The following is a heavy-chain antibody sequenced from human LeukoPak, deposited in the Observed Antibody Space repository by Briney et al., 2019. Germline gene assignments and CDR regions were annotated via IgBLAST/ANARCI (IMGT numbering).Heavy chain of an antibody. J-gene: IGHJ6*03. CDR3: ARHAYNSSWYYYYYMDV. V-gene: IGHV4-59*08. Sequence: SETLPLTCTVFGGSITSYYGSWIRQPPGKGLEGIAYMHYRGGANSNPSLKSRVTISVDTSKNQFSLKLSSVTAADTAVYYCARHAYNSSWYYYYYMDVWGKGTTVTVSS. D-gene: IGHD6-13*01. CDR2: MHYRGGA. CDR1: GGSITSYY.